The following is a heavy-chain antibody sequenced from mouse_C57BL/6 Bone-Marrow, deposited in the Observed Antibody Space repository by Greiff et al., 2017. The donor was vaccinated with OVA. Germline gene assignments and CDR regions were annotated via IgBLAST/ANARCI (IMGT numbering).Heavy chain of an antibody. CDR3: ARQGYGSSLFDY. CDR2: ISNGGGST. V-gene: IGHV5-12*01. Sequence: EVQLVESGGGLVQPGGSLKLSCAASGFTFSDYYMYWVRQTPEKRLEWVAYISNGGGSTYYPDTVKGRFTISRDNAKNTLYLQMSRLKSEDTAMYYCARQGYGSSLFDYWGQGTTLTVSS. CDR1: GFTFSDYY. J-gene: IGHJ2*01. D-gene: IGHD1-1*01.